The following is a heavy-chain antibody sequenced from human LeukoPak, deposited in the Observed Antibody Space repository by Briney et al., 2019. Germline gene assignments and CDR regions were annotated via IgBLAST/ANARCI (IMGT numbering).Heavy chain of an antibody. CDR3: ARVHGLYYYGMDV. Sequence: SETLSLTCTVSGGSISSYYWSWIRQPPGKGLEWIGYIYYSGSTNYNPSLKSRVTISVDTPKNQFSLKLSSVTAADTAVYYCARVHGLYYYGMDVWGQGTTVTVSS. CDR1: GGSISSYY. V-gene: IGHV4-59*01. D-gene: IGHD4-17*01. J-gene: IGHJ6*02. CDR2: IYYSGST.